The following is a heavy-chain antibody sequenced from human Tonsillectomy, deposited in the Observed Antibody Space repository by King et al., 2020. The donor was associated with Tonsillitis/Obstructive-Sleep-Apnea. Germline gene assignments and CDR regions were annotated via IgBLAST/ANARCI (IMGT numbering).Heavy chain of an antibody. CDR2: INWNGGST. J-gene: IGHJ3*02. CDR3: ARGNYGDYGDAFDS. D-gene: IGHD4-17*01. V-gene: IGHV3-20*04. CDR1: GFTFVDYG. Sequence: QLVQSGGGVVRPGGSLRLSCAASGFTFVDYGLSWFRQAPGRGLEWGSGINWNGGSTGYADSVKGRVTIYRDNAKNSLYLQMNSLRAEDTALYYCARGNYGDYGDAFDSWGQGTMVTVSS.